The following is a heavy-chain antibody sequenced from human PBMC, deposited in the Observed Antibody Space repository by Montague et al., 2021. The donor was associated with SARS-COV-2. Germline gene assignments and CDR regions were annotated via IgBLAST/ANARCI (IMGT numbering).Heavy chain of an antibody. V-gene: IGHV4-4*02. CDR1: GGSITSDNW. Sequence: SETLSLTCAVSGGSITSDNWWTCVRQSPGKGLEWVGEIYNSGTTXYNPSLQSRITISIEKDRNYLPLNVTSVTAADTAIYYCALPLGGARFDPWGQGILVTVSS. D-gene: IGHD3-16*01. J-gene: IGHJ5*02. CDR3: ALPLGGARFDP. CDR2: IYNSGTT.